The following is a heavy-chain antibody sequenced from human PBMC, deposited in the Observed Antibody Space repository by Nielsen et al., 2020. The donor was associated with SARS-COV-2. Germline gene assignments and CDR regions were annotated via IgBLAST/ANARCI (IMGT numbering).Heavy chain of an antibody. Sequence: SVKVSCKASGGTFSSYAISWVRQAPGQGLEWMGGIIPIFGTANYAQKFQGRVTITTDESTSTAYMELSSLRSEDTAVYYCARGPTVRGWFDPWGQGTLVTVSS. V-gene: IGHV1-69*05. CDR3: ARGPTVRGWFDP. D-gene: IGHD4-17*01. CDR1: GGTFSSYA. CDR2: IIPIFGTA. J-gene: IGHJ5*02.